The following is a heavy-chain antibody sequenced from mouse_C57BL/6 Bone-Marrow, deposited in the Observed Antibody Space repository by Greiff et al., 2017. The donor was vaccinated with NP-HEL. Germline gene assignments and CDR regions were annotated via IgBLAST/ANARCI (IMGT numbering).Heavy chain of an antibody. V-gene: IGHV1-55*01. Sequence: QVQLQQPGAELVKPGASVKMSCKASGYTFTSYWITWVKQRPGQGLEWIGDIYPGSGSTNYNEKFKSKATLTVDTSSSTAYMQLSSLTSEDSAVYCCARKANYSNSFAYWGQGTLVTVSA. CDR3: ARKANYSNSFAY. D-gene: IGHD2-5*01. J-gene: IGHJ3*01. CDR2: IYPGSGST. CDR1: GYTFTSYW.